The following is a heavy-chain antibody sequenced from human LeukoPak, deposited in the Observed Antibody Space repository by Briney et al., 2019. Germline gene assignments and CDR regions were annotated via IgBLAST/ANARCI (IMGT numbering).Heavy chain of an antibody. J-gene: IGHJ4*02. CDR1: GFKLNDYY. D-gene: IGHD3-22*01. CDR2: ITSSGSQ. V-gene: IGHV3-11*01. Sequence: PGGSLRLSCAASGFKLNDYYMSWIRQAPGKGLEWISYITSSGSQYYSDSMKGRFTISRDAVSDSLFLQMNSLRVEDTAVYFCTRDQDAGYGLGYWGQGTLVTVSS. CDR3: TRDQDAGYGLGY.